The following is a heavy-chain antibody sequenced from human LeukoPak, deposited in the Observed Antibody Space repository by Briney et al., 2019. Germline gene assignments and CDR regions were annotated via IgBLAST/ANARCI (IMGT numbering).Heavy chain of an antibody. D-gene: IGHD6-13*01. Sequence: SQILSLTCAISGASVSSNSAAWNWIRQSPSRGLEWLGRTYYRSPWYNDAAVSVKSRVTITPDTAQNQFSLQLNSVTPEYTSVYYCARELSAAAGHREFQHWGQGTLVTVSS. V-gene: IGHV6-1*01. CDR2: TYYRSPWYN. CDR1: GASVSSNSAA. J-gene: IGHJ1*01. CDR3: ARELSAAAGHREFQH.